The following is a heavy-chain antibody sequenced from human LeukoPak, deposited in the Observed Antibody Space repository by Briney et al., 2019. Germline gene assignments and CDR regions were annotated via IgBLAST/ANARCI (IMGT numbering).Heavy chain of an antibody. V-gene: IGHV1-3*01. J-gene: IGHJ3*02. CDR1: GYTFTSYA. D-gene: IGHD3-22*01. CDR3: ARSLDYYDSSVEAFDI. CDR2: INAGNGNT. Sequence: ASVKVSCKASGYTFTSYAMHWVRQAPGQRLEWMGWINAGNGNTKYSQKFQGRVTITRDTSASTAYMELSRLRSDDTAVYYCARSLDYYDSSVEAFDIWGQGTMVTVSS.